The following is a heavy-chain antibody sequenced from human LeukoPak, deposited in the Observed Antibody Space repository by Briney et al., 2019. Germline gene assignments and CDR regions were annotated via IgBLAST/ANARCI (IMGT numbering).Heavy chain of an antibody. V-gene: IGHV3-74*01. Sequence: GGSLRLSCAASGFTFSSYWMHWVRQAPGKGLVWVSRINSDGSSTSYADSVKGRFTISRDNTKNSLYLQMSDLRAEDTAVYYCARDGTAPGLYFDLWGQGTLVTVSS. CDR1: GFTFSSYW. CDR2: INSDGSST. CDR3: ARDGTAPGLYFDL. J-gene: IGHJ4*02. D-gene: IGHD6-13*01.